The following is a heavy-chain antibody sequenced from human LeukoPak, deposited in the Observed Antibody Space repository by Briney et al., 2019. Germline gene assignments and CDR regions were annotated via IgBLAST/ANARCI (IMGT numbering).Heavy chain of an antibody. J-gene: IGHJ4*02. CDR3: AKIGGRVVY. V-gene: IGHV3-23*01. D-gene: IGHD2-21*01. Sequence: GGSLRLSCVASGFTFSSCAMSWVRQAPGKGLEWVSSINGGGSSTYYADSVRGRFTTSRDNSKNTLYLQVNSLRAEDTAVYYCAKIGGRVVYWGQGALVTVSS. CDR2: INGGGSST. CDR1: GFTFSSCA.